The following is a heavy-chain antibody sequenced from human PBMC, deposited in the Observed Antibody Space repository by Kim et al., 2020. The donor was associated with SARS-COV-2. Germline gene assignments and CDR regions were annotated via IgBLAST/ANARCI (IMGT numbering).Heavy chain of an antibody. CDR3: PGGVQNYGMDV. Sequence: SETLSLTCTVSGGSISRNNYYWGWIRQPPGKGLEWIGSVYYSGSTYYNSSLKSRVTISVDTSKNQFSLKLSSVTAADTAVYYCPGGVQNYGMDVWGQGTTVPVPS. CDR2: VYYSGST. D-gene: IGHD3-16*01. CDR1: GGSISRNNYY. V-gene: IGHV4-39*01. J-gene: IGHJ6*02.